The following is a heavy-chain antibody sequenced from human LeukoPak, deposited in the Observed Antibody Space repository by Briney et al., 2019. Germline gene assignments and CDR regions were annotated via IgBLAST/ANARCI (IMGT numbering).Heavy chain of an antibody. CDR3: ARLSLPYYDSSGYYMDI. CDR2: ISYDGSNK. CDR1: GFTFSSYA. V-gene: IGHV3-30*04. J-gene: IGHJ3*02. D-gene: IGHD3-22*01. Sequence: PGGSLRLSCAASGFTFSSYAMHWVRQAPGKGLEWVAVISYDGSNKYYADSVKGRFTISRDNSKNTLYLQMNSLRAEDTAVYYCARLSLPYYDSSGYYMDIWGQGTMVTVSS.